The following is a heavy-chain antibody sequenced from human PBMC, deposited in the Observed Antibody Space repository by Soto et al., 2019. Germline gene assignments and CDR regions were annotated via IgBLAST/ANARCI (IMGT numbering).Heavy chain of an antibody. CDR1: GFSISDCS. V-gene: IGHV3-48*01. CDR3: ASVLGSRRSGSYPSY. J-gene: IGHJ4*02. D-gene: IGHD3-10*01. Sequence: EVQLVESGGGLVQPGGSLRLSCAASGFSISDCSMNWVRRAPGKGLEWISYISTNNDAIYYADSVKGRFTISRDNAKNSRYLQMNSLRAEDTALYYCASVLGSRRSGSYPSYWGPGTLVTVSS. CDR2: ISTNNDAI.